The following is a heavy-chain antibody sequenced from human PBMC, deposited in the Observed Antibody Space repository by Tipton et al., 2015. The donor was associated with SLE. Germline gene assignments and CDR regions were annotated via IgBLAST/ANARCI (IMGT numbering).Heavy chain of an antibody. Sequence: LRLSCAASGFTFSSYWMSWVRQPPGKGLEWIGEINHSGSTNYNPSLKSRVTISVDTSKNQFSLKLSSVTAADTAVYYCARALVAVAAQYYFDYWGQGTLVPVSS. CDR1: GFTFSSYW. D-gene: IGHD6-19*01. CDR3: ARALVAVAAQYYFDY. V-gene: IGHV4-34*01. J-gene: IGHJ4*02. CDR2: INHSGST.